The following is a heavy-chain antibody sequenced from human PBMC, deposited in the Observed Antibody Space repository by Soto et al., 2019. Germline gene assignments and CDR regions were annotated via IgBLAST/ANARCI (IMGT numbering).Heavy chain of an antibody. D-gene: IGHD1-26*01. CDR2: ISPNSGRA. CDR1: GYTFSKYD. Sequence: QVQLVQSGAEMKRPGASVKVSCKASGYTFSKYDVSWVRQAPGQGLEWLGLISPNSGRASYSEKFQGRVTMSTDTPTTTAYLELRSLRSDDTAVYYCVRVGGVGAPPGADYWGQGTLVTVSS. V-gene: IGHV1-18*04. J-gene: IGHJ4*02. CDR3: VRVGGVGAPPGADY.